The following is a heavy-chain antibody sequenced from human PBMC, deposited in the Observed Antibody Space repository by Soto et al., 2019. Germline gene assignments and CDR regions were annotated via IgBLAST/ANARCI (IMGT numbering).Heavy chain of an antibody. V-gene: IGHV3-66*01. CDR1: GFTVSSKY. CDR3: GLSLYGDPHWYFDL. CDR2: IQSGGTT. D-gene: IGHD4-17*01. Sequence: GGSLRLSCAASGFTVSSKYMSWVRQAPGKGLEWVSLIQSGGTTYYADSVKGRFTISRDSSENTLHLQMDSLRAEDTAVYYCGLSLYGDPHWYFDLWGRGTLVTVSS. J-gene: IGHJ2*01.